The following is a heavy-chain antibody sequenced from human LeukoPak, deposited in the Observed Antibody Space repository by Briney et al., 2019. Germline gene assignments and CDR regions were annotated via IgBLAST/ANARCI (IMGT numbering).Heavy chain of an antibody. J-gene: IGHJ1*01. CDR2: IHYSGNT. Sequence: SETLSLTCTVSGGSISSYFWSWTRQPPGKGLEWIGCIHYSGNTNHNPSLKSRVTISVDTSKNHFSLKLSSVTAADTAVYYCARASGYSGYDRAAEYFQHWGHGILVSVSS. D-gene: IGHD5-12*01. CDR3: ARASGYSGYDRAAEYFQH. V-gene: IGHV4-59*01. CDR1: GGSISSYF.